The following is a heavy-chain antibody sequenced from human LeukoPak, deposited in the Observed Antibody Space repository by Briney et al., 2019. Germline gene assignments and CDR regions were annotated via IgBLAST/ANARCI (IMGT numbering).Heavy chain of an antibody. CDR2: IRYDGSNK. D-gene: IGHD3-16*02. V-gene: IGHV3-30*02. Sequence: GGSLRLSCAASGFTFSSYGMHWVRQAPGKGLEWVAFIRYDGSNKYFADSVKGRFTISRDSSKNTLYLQMNSLRVDDTAVYYCAKDGRRYRAYYYYYMDVWGKGTTVTISS. CDR1: GFTFSSYG. CDR3: AKDGRRYRAYYYYYMDV. J-gene: IGHJ6*03.